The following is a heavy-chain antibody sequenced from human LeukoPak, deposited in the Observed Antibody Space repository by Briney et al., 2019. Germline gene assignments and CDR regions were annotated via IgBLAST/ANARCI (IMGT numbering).Heavy chain of an antibody. D-gene: IGHD1-26*01. CDR2: IFSSSSDT. Sequence: AGGSLRLSCVASGFTFSNHYGSWIRQAPGKGLEWISYIFSSSSDTYYADSVKGRFAISRDNAKNSLYLQMNSLKTEDTAVYYCAAVGPTPSWGQGTMVTVSS. CDR1: GFTFSNHY. V-gene: IGHV3-11*03. J-gene: IGHJ3*01. CDR3: AAVGPTPS.